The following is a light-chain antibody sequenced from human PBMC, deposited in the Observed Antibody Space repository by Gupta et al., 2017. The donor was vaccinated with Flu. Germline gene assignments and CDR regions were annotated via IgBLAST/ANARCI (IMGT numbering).Light chain of an antibody. Sequence: LLSQSTPTLCWSPGERATLSCRASQSVSNYLVWYQQKRGQPPRLLISDASNRATGLPARFSGSGSGTXFTLTIXSREPEDIAVYYCQHRIKCPMTFGXGTKVDIK. CDR3: QHRIKCPMT. CDR1: QSVSNY. J-gene: IGKJ3*01. V-gene: IGKV3-11*01. CDR2: DAS.